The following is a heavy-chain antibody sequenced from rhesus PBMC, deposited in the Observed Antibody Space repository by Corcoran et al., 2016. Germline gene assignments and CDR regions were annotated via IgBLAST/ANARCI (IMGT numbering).Heavy chain of an antibody. J-gene: IGHJ1*01. Sequence: EVQLVQSGAEVKRPGESLKISCKTSEYSFTSYWNSWVGQMPGKGLEWMVALDPCYSDPRYIPSFQGQVTISADKSISTAYLQWSSLKASDTATYYCAKMSPCAEYFEFWGQGALVTVSS. V-gene: IGHV5-20*02. CDR1: EYSFTSYW. D-gene: IGHD2-15*01. CDR2: LDPCYSDP. CDR3: AKMSPCAEYFEF.